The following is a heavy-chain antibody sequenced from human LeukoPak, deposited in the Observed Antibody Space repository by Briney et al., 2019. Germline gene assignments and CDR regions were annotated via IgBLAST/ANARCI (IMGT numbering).Heavy chain of an antibody. Sequence: GGSLRLSCAASGSTFSTYWMTWVRQAPGKGLEWVANIAQDGSLKYYSDSVEGRFTISRDNAKNSLSLQMNSLRAEDTAVYYCASYSSGYYYQDYWGQGTLVTVSS. CDR2: IAQDGSLK. CDR3: ASYSSGYYYQDY. J-gene: IGHJ4*02. D-gene: IGHD3-22*01. CDR1: GSTFSTYW. V-gene: IGHV3-7*01.